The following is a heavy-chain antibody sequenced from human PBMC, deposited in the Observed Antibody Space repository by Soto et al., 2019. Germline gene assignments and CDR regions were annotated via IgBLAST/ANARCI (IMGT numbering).Heavy chain of an antibody. CDR2: IFQSGTT. CDR1: GGSISSGHW. CDR3: ARYIAVAGTRGFDY. V-gene: IGHV4-4*02. J-gene: IGHJ4*02. Sequence: QVELQESGPGLVKTSGALSLTCAVSGGSISSGHWWSWVRQPPGEGLEWIGEIFQSGTTNYNPSVESRVIISMDKSKNQFSLEVISVTAADTAVYFCARYIAVAGTRGFDYWGQGTLVTVSS. D-gene: IGHD6-19*01.